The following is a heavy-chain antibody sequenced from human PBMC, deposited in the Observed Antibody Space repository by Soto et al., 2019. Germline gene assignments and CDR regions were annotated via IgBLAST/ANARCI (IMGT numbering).Heavy chain of an antibody. V-gene: IGHV5-51*01. J-gene: IGHJ3*01. CDR3: ENLRFYFSSGYPSPPDYFDF. Sequence: GEALKISCKGSGYSFTSYWIGCVRQMPGKGLEWMGIIYPGDSDTRYSPSFQGQVTISADKSISTAYLQWSSLKAPDTAMYYCENLRFYFSSGYPSPPDYFDFWAQGTMVTVSS. CDR1: GYSFTSYW. D-gene: IGHD3-22*01. CDR2: IYPGDSDT.